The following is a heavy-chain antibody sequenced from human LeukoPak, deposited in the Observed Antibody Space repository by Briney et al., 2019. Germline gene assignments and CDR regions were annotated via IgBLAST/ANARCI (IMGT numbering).Heavy chain of an antibody. CDR2: IIPILGIA. J-gene: IGHJ4*02. CDR3: ARGGGSYVLFDY. CDR1: GGTFSSYA. Sequence: ASVKVSCKASGGTFSSYAISWVRPAPGQGLEWMGRIIPILGIANYAQKFQGRVTITADKSTSTAYMELSSLRSEDTAVYYCARGGGSYVLFDYWGQGTLVTVSS. D-gene: IGHD1-26*01. V-gene: IGHV1-69*04.